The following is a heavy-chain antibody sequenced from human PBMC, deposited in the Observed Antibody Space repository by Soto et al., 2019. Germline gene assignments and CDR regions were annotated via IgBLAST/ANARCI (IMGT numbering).Heavy chain of an antibody. CDR3: VKATGYSSSWYDY. V-gene: IGHV3-64D*06. D-gene: IGHD6-13*01. CDR2: ISSNGGST. J-gene: IGHJ4*02. Sequence: GGSLRLSCSASGFTFSSYAMHWVRQAPGKGLEYVSAISSNGGSTYYADSVKGRFTISRDNSKNTLYLQMSSLRAEDTAVYYCVKATGYSSSWYDYWGQGTLVTVSS. CDR1: GFTFSSYA.